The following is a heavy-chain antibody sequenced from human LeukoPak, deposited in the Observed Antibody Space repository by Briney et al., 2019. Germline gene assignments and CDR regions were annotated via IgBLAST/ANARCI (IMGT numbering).Heavy chain of an antibody. CDR2: IYYSGST. Sequence: SETLSLTCAVSGGSISSSSYYWGWIRQPPGKGLEWIGSIYYSGSTYYNPSLKSRVTISVDTSKNQFSLKLSSVTAADTAVYYCARTIRFLEWFGAFDIWGQGTMVTVSS. CDR1: GGSISSSSYY. CDR3: ARTIRFLEWFGAFDI. D-gene: IGHD3-3*01. J-gene: IGHJ3*02. V-gene: IGHV4-39*07.